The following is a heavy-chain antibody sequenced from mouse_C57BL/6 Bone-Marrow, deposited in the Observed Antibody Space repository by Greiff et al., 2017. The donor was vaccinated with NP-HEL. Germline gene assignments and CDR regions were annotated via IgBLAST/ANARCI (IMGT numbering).Heavy chain of an antibody. J-gene: IGHJ2*01. V-gene: IGHV1-55*01. CDR1: GYTFTSYW. Sequence: QVQLKQPGAELVKPGASVKMSCKASGYTFTSYWITWVKQRPGQGLEWIGDIYPGSGSTNYNEKFKSKATLTVDTSSSTAYMQLSSLTSEDSAVYYCARRGLTSYYFDYWGQGTTLTVSS. CDR2: IYPGSGST. CDR3: ARRGLTSYYFDY. D-gene: IGHD3-1*01.